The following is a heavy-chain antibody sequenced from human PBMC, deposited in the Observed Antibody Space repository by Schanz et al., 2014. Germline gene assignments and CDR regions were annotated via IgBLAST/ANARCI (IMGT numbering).Heavy chain of an antibody. CDR1: GFTFSKYW. V-gene: IGHV3-7*05. CDR3: AKQIHYDILTVTRN. J-gene: IGHJ4*02. D-gene: IGHD3-9*01. CDR2: IKQDGSEK. Sequence: EVQLVESGGGLVQPGGSLRLSCGGSGFTFSKYWMSWVRQAPGKGLEWVANIKQDGSEKYYVDAVKGRFTISRDNAKNTLYLQMNSLRADDTAVYYCAKQIHYDILTVTRNWGQGTLVTVSS.